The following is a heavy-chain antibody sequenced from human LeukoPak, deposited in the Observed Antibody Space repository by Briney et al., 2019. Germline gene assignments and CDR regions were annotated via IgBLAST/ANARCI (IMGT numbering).Heavy chain of an antibody. CDR3: ASSIAVAGTYYGMDV. Sequence: GESLKISCKGSGYSFTSYWIGWVRQMPGKGLEWMGIIYPGDSDTRYSPSFQGQVTISADKSISTAYLQWISLKASDTAMYYCASSIAVAGTYYGMDVWGQGTTVTVSS. CDR2: IYPGDSDT. CDR1: GYSFTSYW. D-gene: IGHD6-19*01. J-gene: IGHJ6*02. V-gene: IGHV5-51*01.